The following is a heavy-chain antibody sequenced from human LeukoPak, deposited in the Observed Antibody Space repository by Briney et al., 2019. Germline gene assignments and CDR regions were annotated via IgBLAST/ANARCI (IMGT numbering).Heavy chain of an antibody. CDR1: GYTFTIYY. Sequence: ASVKVSCKASGYTFTIYYMHWVRQAPGQGLEWMGIINPSGGSTSYAQKFQGRVSMTRDTSTSTVYMELSSLRSEDTAVYYCARDRGGNYGDPRDAFDIWCEGRMVTVSS. CDR2: INPSGGST. CDR3: ARDRGGNYGDPRDAFDI. D-gene: IGHD4-17*01. J-gene: IGHJ3*02. V-gene: IGHV1-46*01.